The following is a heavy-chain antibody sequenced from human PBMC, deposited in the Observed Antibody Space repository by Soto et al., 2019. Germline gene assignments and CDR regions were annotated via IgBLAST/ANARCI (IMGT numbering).Heavy chain of an antibody. CDR2: ISSSSSTI. CDR3: AREGYSSGGTHRGYYYYGMDV. D-gene: IGHD6-19*01. J-gene: IGHJ6*02. V-gene: IGHV3-48*02. CDR1: GFTFSSYS. Sequence: GGSLRLSCAASGFTFSSYSMNWVRQAPGKGLEWVSYISSSSSTIYYADSVKGRFTISRDNAKNSLYLQMNSLRDEDTAVYYCAREGYSSGGTHRGYYYYGMDVWGQGTTVTVSS.